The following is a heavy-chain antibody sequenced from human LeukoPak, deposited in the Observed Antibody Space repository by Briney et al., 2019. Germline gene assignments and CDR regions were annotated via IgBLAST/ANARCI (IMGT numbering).Heavy chain of an antibody. D-gene: IGHD3-3*01. CDR3: ARVSSSITMKY. V-gene: IGHV3-7*01. CDR2: IKQDGSEK. J-gene: IGHJ4*02. Sequence: GGSLRLSCAASGFTLRNYAMMWFRQAPGKGLEWVANIKQDGSEKYYVDSVKGRFTISRDNAKNSLYLQMNSLRAEDTAVYYCARVSSSITMKYWGQGTLVTVSS. CDR1: GFTLRNYA.